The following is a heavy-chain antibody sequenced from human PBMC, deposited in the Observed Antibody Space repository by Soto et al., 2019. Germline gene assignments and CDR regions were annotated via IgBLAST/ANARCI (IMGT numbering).Heavy chain of an antibody. D-gene: IGHD3-22*01. V-gene: IGHV3-30*18. Sequence: VQLLESGGGLVQPGGSLRLSCAASGFTFSSYGMHWVRQAPGKGLEWVAVISYDGSNKYYADSVKGRFTISRDNSKNTLYLQMNSLRAEDTAVYYCAKASDYDSSGYYNYWGQGTLVTVSS. CDR3: AKASDYDSSGYYNY. CDR1: GFTFSSYG. J-gene: IGHJ4*02. CDR2: ISYDGSNK.